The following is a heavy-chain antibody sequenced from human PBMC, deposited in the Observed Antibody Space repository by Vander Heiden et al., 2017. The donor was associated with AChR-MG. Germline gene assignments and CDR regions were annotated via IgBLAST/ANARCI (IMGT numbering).Heavy chain of an antibody. Sequence: QLQLQESGPGLVKPSAPLSLPCTVSGGSISSSSYYWGWIRQPPGKGLEWIGSIYYSGSTYYNPSLKSRVTISVDTSKNQFSLKLSSVTAADTAVYYCARQEVTASGWFDPWGQGTLVTVSS. CDR1: GGSISSSSYY. CDR3: ARQEVTASGWFDP. D-gene: IGHD2-21*02. J-gene: IGHJ5*02. CDR2: IYYSGST. V-gene: IGHV4-39*01.